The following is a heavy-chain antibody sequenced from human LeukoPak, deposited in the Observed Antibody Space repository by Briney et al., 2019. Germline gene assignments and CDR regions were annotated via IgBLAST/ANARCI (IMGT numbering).Heavy chain of an antibody. CDR3: ARDPSGSYDGYFDY. D-gene: IGHD1-26*01. J-gene: IGHJ4*02. CDR1: GFTFSSYG. Sequence: PGGSLRLSCAAPGFTFSSYGMHWVRQAPGKGLEWVAVISYDGSNKYYADSVKGRFTISRDNSKNTLYLQMNSLRAEDTAVYYCARDPSGSYDGYFDYWGQETLVTVSS. V-gene: IGHV3-30*03. CDR2: ISYDGSNK.